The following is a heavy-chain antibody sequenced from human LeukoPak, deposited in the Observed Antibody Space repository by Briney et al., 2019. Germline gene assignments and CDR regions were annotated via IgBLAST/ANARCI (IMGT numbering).Heavy chain of an antibody. CDR1: GFTFSSYE. Sequence: GGSLRLSCAASGFTFSSYEMNWVRQAPGKGLEWVSSISRSATTIYYADSVKGRFTISRDNSKDMVYLQMNSLTTADTAVYYCARSYSLPEYWGQGTLVTVSS. CDR2: ISRSATTI. V-gene: IGHV3-48*03. J-gene: IGHJ4*02. D-gene: IGHD1-26*01. CDR3: ARSYSLPEY.